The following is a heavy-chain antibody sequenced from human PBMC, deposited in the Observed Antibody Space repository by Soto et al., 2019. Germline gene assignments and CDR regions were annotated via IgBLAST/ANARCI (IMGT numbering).Heavy chain of an antibody. Sequence: SLKVSYKASGGTFSSYAISWVRQAPGQGLEWMGGIIPIFGTANYAQKFQGRVTITADKSTSTAYMELSSLRSEDTAVYYCARDTRDIVVVVAGVYFYYCMDVWGQRTTVTVS. CDR3: ARDTRDIVVVVAGVYFYYCMDV. CDR1: GGTFSSYA. J-gene: IGHJ6*02. CDR2: IIPIFGTA. V-gene: IGHV1-69*06. D-gene: IGHD2-15*01.